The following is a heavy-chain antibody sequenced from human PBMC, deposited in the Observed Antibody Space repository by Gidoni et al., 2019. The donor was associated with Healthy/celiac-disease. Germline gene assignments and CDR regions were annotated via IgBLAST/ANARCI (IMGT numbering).Heavy chain of an antibody. CDR2: ISSSSSYI. J-gene: IGHJ4*02. D-gene: IGHD5-12*01. Sequence: EVQLVESGGGLVKPGGSLRLSCAASGFTFSSYSMNWVRQAPGKGLELVSSISSSSSYIYYADSVKGRFTISRDNAKNSLYLQMNSLRAEDTAVYYCARDSAPPEMATIPILHDYWGQGTLVTVSS. CDR1: GFTFSSYS. V-gene: IGHV3-21*01. CDR3: ARDSAPPEMATIPILHDY.